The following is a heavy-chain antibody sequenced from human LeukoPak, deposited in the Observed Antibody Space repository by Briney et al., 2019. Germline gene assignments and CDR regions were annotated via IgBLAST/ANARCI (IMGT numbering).Heavy chain of an antibody. D-gene: IGHD6-19*01. Sequence: GGSLGLSCAASGFTFSSYAMSWVRQAPGKGLEWVSAISGSGGSTYYADSVKGRFTISRDNSKNTLYLQMNSLRAEDTAVYYCAKDLDSYSSGWNTLDYWGQGTLVTVSS. CDR2: ISGSGGST. CDR3: AKDLDSYSSGWNTLDY. V-gene: IGHV3-23*01. J-gene: IGHJ4*02. CDR1: GFTFSSYA.